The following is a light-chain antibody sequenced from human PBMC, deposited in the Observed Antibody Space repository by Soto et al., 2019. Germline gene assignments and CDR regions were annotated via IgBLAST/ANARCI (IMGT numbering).Light chain of an antibody. CDR1: QSVSGN. Sequence: EIVMTQSPATLSVSPGERATLSCRASQSVSGNLAWYQRKPGQAPRLLIYGASTRATGIPARFSGSGSGTEFTLTISRLQSEDFAVYYCQQYNNWPPVTFGQGTKVEIK. CDR2: GAS. J-gene: IGKJ1*01. V-gene: IGKV3-15*01. CDR3: QQYNNWPPVT.